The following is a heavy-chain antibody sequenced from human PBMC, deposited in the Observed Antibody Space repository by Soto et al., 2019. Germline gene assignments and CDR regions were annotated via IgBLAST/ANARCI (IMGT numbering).Heavy chain of an antibody. D-gene: IGHD1-20*01. CDR2: IHLGGTT. V-gene: IGHV4-4*02. Sequence: QVQLQESGPGLVKPLGTLSLTCAVSGDSITSSAWWSCVRQPPGKGLEWIGEIHLGGTTNYNPSLKSRVTISVDKSKNQFSLILNSVTAADTAIYYCARGDNWRLDLWGQGTLVTVSS. J-gene: IGHJ5*02. CDR1: GDSITSSAW. CDR3: ARGDNWRLDL.